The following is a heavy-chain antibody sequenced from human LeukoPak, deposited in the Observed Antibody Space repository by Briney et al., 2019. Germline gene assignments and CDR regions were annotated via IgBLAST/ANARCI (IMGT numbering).Heavy chain of an antibody. CDR3: ARDSPHRKDIVATRIDY. J-gene: IGHJ4*02. Sequence: ASVKVSCKASGYTFTSYGISWVRQAPGQGLEWMGWISAYNGNTNYVQKLQGRVTMTTDTSTSTAYMELRSLRSDDTAVYYCARDSPHRKDIVATRIDYWGQGTLVTVSS. CDR1: GYTFTSYG. V-gene: IGHV1-18*01. CDR2: ISAYNGNT. D-gene: IGHD5-12*01.